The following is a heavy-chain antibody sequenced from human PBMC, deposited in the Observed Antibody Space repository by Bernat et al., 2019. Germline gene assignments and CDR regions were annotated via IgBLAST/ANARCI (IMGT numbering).Heavy chain of an antibody. CDR3: ARARITMVKGAKLLGSSDYF. V-gene: IGHV1-69*01. D-gene: IGHD3-10*01. J-gene: IGHJ4*01. CDR1: YA. CDR2: LIPISGTA. Sequence: YAISWVRQAPGQGLEWMGGLIPISGTANYAQKFQGRVTITADESTSTDYMELSSLRSEDTAVYYCARARITMVKGAKLLGSSDYF.